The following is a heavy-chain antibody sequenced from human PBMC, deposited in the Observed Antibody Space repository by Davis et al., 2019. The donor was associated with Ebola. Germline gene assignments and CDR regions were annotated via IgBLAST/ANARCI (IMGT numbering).Heavy chain of an antibody. CDR3: ASKRSYCDRSSCFVDS. CDR2: IFHNGHT. D-gene: IGHD2-2*01. J-gene: IGHJ4*02. Sequence: MPSETLSLTCTVYGSSTRSGAYYWSWIRQHPRKGLEWIGYIFHNGHTYHNPSFRSRPAISLDTSKTQFSLKLTSVTAADTAVYYCASKRSYCDRSSCFVDSWGRGTLVTVPS. CDR1: GSSTRSGAYY. V-gene: IGHV4-31*03.